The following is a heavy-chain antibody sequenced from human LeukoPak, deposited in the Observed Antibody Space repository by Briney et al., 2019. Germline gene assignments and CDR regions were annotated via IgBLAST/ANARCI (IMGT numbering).Heavy chain of an antibody. D-gene: IGHD3-22*01. CDR2: ISSSGSTI. CDR1: GFTFGSCW. J-gene: IGHJ4*02. Sequence: GGSLRLSCAASGFTFGSCWMNWVRQTPGKGLEWVSYISSSGSTIYYADSVKGRFTISRDNAKNSLYLQMNSLRAEDTAVYYCARDGSGYYYADWGQGTLVTVSS. CDR3: ARDGSGYYYAD. V-gene: IGHV3-48*04.